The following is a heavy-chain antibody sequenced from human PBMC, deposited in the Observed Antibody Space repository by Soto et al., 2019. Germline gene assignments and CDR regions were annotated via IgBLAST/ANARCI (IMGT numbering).Heavy chain of an antibody. CDR1: GFTFSYYT. V-gene: IGHV3-21*01. CDR3: ARDRESLSY. Sequence: GGSLRLSCAASGFTFSYYTMNWVRQAPGKGLEWVSSIISSDYIYYADSVKGRFTISRDNAKNSVYLQMDSLRAEDTAVYHCARDRESLSYWGQGTLVTVSS. CDR2: IISSDYI. J-gene: IGHJ4*02.